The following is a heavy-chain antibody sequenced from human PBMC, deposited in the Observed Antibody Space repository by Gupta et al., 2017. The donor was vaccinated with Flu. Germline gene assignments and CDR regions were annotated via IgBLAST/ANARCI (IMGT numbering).Heavy chain of an antibody. J-gene: IGHJ6*02. CDR1: GFSLSNARMG. CDR3: ARIHLDIVATTDRNYYYYYGMDV. D-gene: IGHD5-12*01. V-gene: IGHV2-26*01. Sequence: QVTLKESGPVLVKPTETLTLTCTVSGFSLSNARMGVSWIRQPPGKALEWLAHIFSNDEKSYSTSLKSRLTISKDTSKSQVVLTMTNMDPVDTATYYCARIHLDIVATTDRNYYYYYGMDVWGQGTTVTVSS. CDR2: IFSNDEK.